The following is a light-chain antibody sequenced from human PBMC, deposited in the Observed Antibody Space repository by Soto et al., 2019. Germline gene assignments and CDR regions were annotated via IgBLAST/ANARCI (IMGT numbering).Light chain of an antibody. CDR2: AAS. CDR3: QQRSDRPPIT. J-gene: IGKJ5*01. V-gene: IGKV3-11*02. Sequence: IVVTQSPSTLSAYLGERATLSCRASQSVSSYLHWYQQKPGQAPRLLIYAASTMPPGLPSRFRGPGSGRDFSTTISSRQQAEYLATYYQQRSDRPPITFGQGTRLEIK. CDR1: QSVSSY.